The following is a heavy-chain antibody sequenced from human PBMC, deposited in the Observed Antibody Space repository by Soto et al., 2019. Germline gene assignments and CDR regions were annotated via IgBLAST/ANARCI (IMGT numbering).Heavy chain of an antibody. V-gene: IGHV4-34*01. CDR2: INHSGST. CDR3: ARVPSLRYFDWSPDFLLY. J-gene: IGHJ4*02. CDR1: GGSFSGYY. D-gene: IGHD3-9*01. Sequence: QVQLQQWGAGLLKPSETLSLTCAVYGGSFSGYYWSWIRQPPGKGLEWIGEINHSGSTNYNPSLKRRVTIAVDTPKNQSSLKLSSVTAADTAVYYSARVPSLRYFDWSPDFLLYWGQGTLVTVS.